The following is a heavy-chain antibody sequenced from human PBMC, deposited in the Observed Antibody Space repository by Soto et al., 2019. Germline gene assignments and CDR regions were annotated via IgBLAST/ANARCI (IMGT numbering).Heavy chain of an antibody. V-gene: IGHV1-18*01. D-gene: IGHD6-19*01. CDR1: GYTFTSHG. Sequence: GASVKVSCKASGYTFTSHGISWARQAPEQGLEWMGWVSGYNGHAKYAQKVQGRVTMTTDTSTTTAHMELRSLSSDDTAVYYCARDRDSSAWPPSVAFDIWGQGTMVTVSS. CDR2: VSGYNGHA. J-gene: IGHJ3*02. CDR3: ARDRDSSAWPPSVAFDI.